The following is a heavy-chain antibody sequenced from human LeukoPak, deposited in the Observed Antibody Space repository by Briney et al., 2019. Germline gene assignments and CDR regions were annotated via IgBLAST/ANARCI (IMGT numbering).Heavy chain of an antibody. CDR2: ISAYNGNT. Sequence: GASVKVSCKASGYTFTSYGISWVRQAPGQGLEWMGWISAYNGNTNYAQKLQGRVTMTTDTPTSTAYMELRSLRSDDTAVYYCARAATSSPYYYGMDVWGQGTTVTVSS. CDR3: ARAATSSPYYYGMDV. V-gene: IGHV1-18*01. J-gene: IGHJ6*02. CDR1: GYTFTSYG. D-gene: IGHD5-12*01.